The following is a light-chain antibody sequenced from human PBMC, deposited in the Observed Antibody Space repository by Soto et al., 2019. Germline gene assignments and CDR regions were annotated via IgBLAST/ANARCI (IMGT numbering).Light chain of an antibody. CDR3: KHYNSYSEA. Sequence: DIQITQSPSTLSVYVGYRVTITFGSSQTISSWLAWYQQKPGKAPKLLIYKASTLKSGVPSRFSGSGSGTEFTLTISSLQTDDFATYYCKHYNSYSEAFGKGTKVDIK. CDR1: QTISSW. J-gene: IGKJ1*01. CDR2: KAS. V-gene: IGKV1-5*03.